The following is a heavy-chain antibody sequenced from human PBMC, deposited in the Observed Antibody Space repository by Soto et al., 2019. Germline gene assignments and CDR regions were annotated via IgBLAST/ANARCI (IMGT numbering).Heavy chain of an antibody. CDR2: VFPGDSET. CDR1: GYTFNNYW. J-gene: IGHJ4*02. V-gene: IGHV5-51*01. CDR3: ARAPDSSGSYFDY. Sequence: GESLKISCQVSGYTFNNYWVAWVRQRPGKGLEWMGIVFPGDSETRYSPSFQGQVTLSXXXXTXTXFXQXXXLRAXDTAVYYCARAPDSSGSYFDYWGQGALVTDSS. D-gene: IGHD3-22*01.